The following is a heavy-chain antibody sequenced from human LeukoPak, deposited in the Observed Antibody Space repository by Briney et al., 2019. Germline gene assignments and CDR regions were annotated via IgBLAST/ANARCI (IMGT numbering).Heavy chain of an antibody. D-gene: IGHD3-3*01. J-gene: IGHJ4*02. CDR2: ISSSGDTI. CDR3: ARGRVFFDY. CDR1: GFTFSRYE. V-gene: IGHV3-48*03. Sequence: GGSLRLSCAASGFTFSRYEMNWVRQAPGKGLEWVSYISSSGDTIYYADSVKGRFTISRDNAKNSLYLQMNSLRAEDTAVYYCARGRVFFDYWGQGTLVTVPS.